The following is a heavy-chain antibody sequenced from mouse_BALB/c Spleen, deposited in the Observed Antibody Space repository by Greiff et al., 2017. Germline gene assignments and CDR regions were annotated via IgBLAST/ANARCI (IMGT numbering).Heavy chain of an antibody. CDR2: IDPETGGT. J-gene: IGHJ2*01. Sequence: VQRVESGAELVRPGASVTLSCKASGYTFTDYEMHWVKQTPVHGLEWIGAIDPETGGTAYNQKFKGKATLTADKSSSTAYMELRSLTSEDSAVYYCTRGGGVDWGQGTTLTVSA. D-gene: IGHD1-3*01. CDR3: TRGGGVD. V-gene: IGHV1-15*01. CDR1: GYTFTDYE.